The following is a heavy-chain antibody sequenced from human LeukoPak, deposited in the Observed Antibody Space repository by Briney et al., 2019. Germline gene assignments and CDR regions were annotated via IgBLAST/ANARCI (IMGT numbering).Heavy chain of an antibody. Sequence: SVKVSCKASGGTFSSYAISWVRQAPGQGLEWMGEIIPIFGTANYAQKLQGRVTITTDESTSTAYMELSSLRSEDTAVYYCARVSVPYHYGSSNYGRFDYWGQGTLVTVSS. V-gene: IGHV1-69*05. CDR2: IIPIFGTA. CDR1: GGTFSSYA. CDR3: ARVSVPYHYGSSNYGRFDY. D-gene: IGHD3-22*01. J-gene: IGHJ4*02.